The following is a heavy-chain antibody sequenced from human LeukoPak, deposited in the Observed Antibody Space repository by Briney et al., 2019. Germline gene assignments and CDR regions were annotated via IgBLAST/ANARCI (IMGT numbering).Heavy chain of an antibody. J-gene: IGHJ3*02. Sequence: ASVKLSCTASGYTFTSYDINWVRQATGQGLEWMGWMNPNSGNTGYAQKLQGRVTMTRNTSISTAYMELSSLRSEDTAVYYCASGSGSYWAGGAFDIWGQGTMVTVSS. D-gene: IGHD1-26*01. CDR3: ASGSGSYWAGGAFDI. CDR2: MNPNSGNT. CDR1: GYTFTSYD. V-gene: IGHV1-8*01.